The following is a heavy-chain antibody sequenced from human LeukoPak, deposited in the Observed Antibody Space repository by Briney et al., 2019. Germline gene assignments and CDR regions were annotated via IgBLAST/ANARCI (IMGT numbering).Heavy chain of an antibody. V-gene: IGHV1-69*04. CDR1: GGTFSSYA. D-gene: IGHD1-26*01. CDR3: ARDHVNGSYYVFDY. J-gene: IGHJ4*02. CDR2: IIPILGIA. Sequence: SVKVSCKASGGTFSSYAISWVRQAPGQGLEWMGRIIPILGIANYARKFQGRVTITADKSTSTAYMELSSLRSEDTAVYYCARDHVNGSYYVFDYWDQGTLVTVSS.